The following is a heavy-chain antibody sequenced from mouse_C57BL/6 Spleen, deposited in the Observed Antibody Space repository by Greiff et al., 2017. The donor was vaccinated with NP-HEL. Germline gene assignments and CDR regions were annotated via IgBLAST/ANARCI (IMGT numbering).Heavy chain of an antibody. V-gene: IGHV1-5*01. D-gene: IGHD1-1*01. J-gene: IGHJ1*03. CDR2: IYPGNSDT. CDR1: GYTFTSYW. CDR3: TRSGYYGSSYWYFDV. Sequence: VQLKESGTVLARPGASVKMSCKTSGYTFTSYWMHWVKQRPGQGLEWIGAIYPGNSDTSYNQKFKGKAKLTAVTSASTADMELSSLTNEDSAVYYCTRSGYYGSSYWYFDVWGTGTTVTVSS.